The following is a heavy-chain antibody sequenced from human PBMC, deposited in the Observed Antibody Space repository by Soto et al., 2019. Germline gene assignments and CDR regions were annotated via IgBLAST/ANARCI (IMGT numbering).Heavy chain of an antibody. V-gene: IGHV5-51*01. CDR2: IYPGDSDT. J-gene: IGHJ6*02. CDR1: GYNFTNYW. Sequence: PGESMQISCKGSGYNFTNYWIGWVRQMPGKGLEWMGIIYPGDSDTRYSPSFQGQVTISADKSISTAYLQWSSLKASDTAMYYCARNYYYGMDVWGQGTTVTVSS. CDR3: ARNYYYGMDV.